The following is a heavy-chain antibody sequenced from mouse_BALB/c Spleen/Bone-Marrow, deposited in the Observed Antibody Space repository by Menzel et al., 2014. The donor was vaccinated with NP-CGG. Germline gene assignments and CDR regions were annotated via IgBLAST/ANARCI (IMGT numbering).Heavy chain of an antibody. Sequence: SGPELVKPGASVKISCKASGYSFTGYFMNWVIQSHGKSLEWIGRINPYNGDSFYNQKFKGKATLTVDKSSSTAHMELRSLASEDSAVYYCARVTTDWYFDVWGAGPRSPSPQ. CDR3: ARVTTDWYFDV. V-gene: IGHV1-20*02. D-gene: IGHD1-1*01. CDR2: INPYNGDS. CDR1: GYSFTGYF. J-gene: IGHJ1*01.